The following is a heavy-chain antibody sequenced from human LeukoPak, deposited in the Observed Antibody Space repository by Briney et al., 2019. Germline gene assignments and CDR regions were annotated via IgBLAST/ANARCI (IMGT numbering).Heavy chain of an antibody. D-gene: IGHD4-17*01. Sequence: ASVTVSCKASGHTFTGFYMHWERQAPRQGLEWVGWINPNSDGTTYAKKLKSRITMIRDTSISTAFMELSRLRSDDTAVYYCARTHYGDRTMYAFDVGGQGTMVTVSS. CDR1: GHTFTGFY. CDR3: ARTHYGDRTMYAFDV. V-gene: IGHV1-2*02. CDR2: INPNSDGT. J-gene: IGHJ3*01.